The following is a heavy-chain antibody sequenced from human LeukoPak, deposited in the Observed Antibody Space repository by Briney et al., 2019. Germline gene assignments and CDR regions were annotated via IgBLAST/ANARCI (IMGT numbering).Heavy chain of an antibody. CDR2: IRSKAYGGTT. D-gene: IGHD3-9*01. CDR3: TTGPDYDILTGYYNLDAFDI. CDR1: GFTFGDYA. Sequence: GGSLRLSCTASGFTFGDYAMSWVRQAPGKGLEWVGFIRSKAYGGTTDYAAPVKGRFTISRDDSKNTLYLQMNSLKTEDTAVYYCTTGPDYDILTGYYNLDAFDIWGQGTMVTVSS. V-gene: IGHV3-49*04. J-gene: IGHJ3*02.